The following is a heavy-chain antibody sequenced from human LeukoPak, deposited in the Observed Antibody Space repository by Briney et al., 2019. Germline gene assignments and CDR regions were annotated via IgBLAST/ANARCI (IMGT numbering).Heavy chain of an antibody. Sequence: SGGSLRLSCEASGFTFSTYWMTWVRQAPGKGLEWVANIKQDGSEKYYVDSVKGRFTISRDNAKNSLYLQMNSLRAEDTAVYYCARIRGYYWFDPWGQGTLVTVSS. CDR2: IKQDGSEK. D-gene: IGHD3-10*01. CDR1: GFTFSTYW. J-gene: IGHJ5*02. V-gene: IGHV3-7*04. CDR3: ARIRGYYWFDP.